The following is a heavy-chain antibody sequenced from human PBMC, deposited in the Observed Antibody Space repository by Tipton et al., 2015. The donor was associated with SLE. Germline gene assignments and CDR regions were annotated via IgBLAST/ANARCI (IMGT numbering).Heavy chain of an antibody. CDR2: IYTSGST. V-gene: IGHV4-4*07. CDR3: ARDYSSAWYRDFFDY. J-gene: IGHJ4*02. Sequence: LRLSCTVSGGSINNDYWSWIRQPPGKGLEWLGRIYTSGSTNYNPSLSSRVTMSVDTSTNQFSLKLSSVTAADTAIYYCARDYSSAWYRDFFDYWGKGTLVTVSS. CDR1: GGSINNDY. D-gene: IGHD6-19*01.